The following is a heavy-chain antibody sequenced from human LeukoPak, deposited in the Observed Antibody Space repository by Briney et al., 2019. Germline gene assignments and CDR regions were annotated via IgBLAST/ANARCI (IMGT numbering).Heavy chain of an antibody. Sequence: SETLSLTCTVSGGPISSYYWSWIRQPPGKGLEWIGYIYYSGSTNYNPSLKSRVTISVDTSKNQFSLKLSSVTAADTAVYYCAREKIGDGYNLGALDYWGQGTLVTVSS. CDR2: IYYSGST. J-gene: IGHJ4*02. D-gene: IGHD5-24*01. V-gene: IGHV4-59*01. CDR1: GGPISSYY. CDR3: AREKIGDGYNLGALDY.